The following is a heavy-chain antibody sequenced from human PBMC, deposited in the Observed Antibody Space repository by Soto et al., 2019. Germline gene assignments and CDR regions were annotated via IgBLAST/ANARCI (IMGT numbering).Heavy chain of an antibody. CDR2: IGGAGSNI. D-gene: IGHD2-8*01. V-gene: IGHV3-23*01. CDR3: AKDFVSRNGVYDPFDI. Sequence: GESLRLAYAASGFTFSEYAMTWVRQAPGKGLEWVSVIGGAGSNIYYADSVEGRFTVSRDDSKNTLYLRMDSLRVEDTAVYSCAKDFVSRNGVYDPFDICGPGTMVTVSS. CDR1: GFTFSEYA. J-gene: IGHJ3*02.